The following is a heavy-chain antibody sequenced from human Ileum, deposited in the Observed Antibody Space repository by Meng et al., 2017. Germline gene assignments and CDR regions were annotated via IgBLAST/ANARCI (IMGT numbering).Heavy chain of an antibody. CDR3: VKRREGSATVFDD. J-gene: IGHJ4*02. Sequence: GGSLRLSCAVSGFTFSRYWMSWIRQAPGNGLEWLANIEEDGSEKNYVDSVKGRFTISRDNAKHSLYLQMVCLRAADTAVYYCVKRREGSATVFDDWGQGTPVTVSS. CDR2: IEEDGSEK. CDR1: GFTFSRYW. D-gene: IGHD3-10*01. V-gene: IGHV3-7*01.